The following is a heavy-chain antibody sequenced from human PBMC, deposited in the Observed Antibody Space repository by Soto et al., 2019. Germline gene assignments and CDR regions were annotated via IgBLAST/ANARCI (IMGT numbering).Heavy chain of an antibody. CDR1: GFPFDDYS. J-gene: IGHJ3*02. D-gene: IGHD6-19*01. Sequence: GGSLRLSCAAAGFPFDDYSMHWVRQAPGKGLEWVSGISWKSGSIGYADSVKGRFTISRDNAKNSLYLQMSSLRAEDTALYYCAKAARYSSGPDAFDIWGQGTMVTVSS. CDR2: ISWKSGSI. V-gene: IGHV3-9*01. CDR3: AKAARYSSGPDAFDI.